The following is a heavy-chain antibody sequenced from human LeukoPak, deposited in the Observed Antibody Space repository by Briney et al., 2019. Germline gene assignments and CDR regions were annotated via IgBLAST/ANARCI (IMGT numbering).Heavy chain of an antibody. D-gene: IGHD2-15*01. CDR2: VSISGGNT. V-gene: IGHV3-23*01. Sequence: PGGSLRLSCAASGFTFTNYAMSWVRQAPGMGLEWVSSVSISGGNTYYADSVKGRFTVSRDNSKNTLFLQMNSLGAEDTAIYFCAKAVVPTTPTPDYWGQGTLVTVSS. J-gene: IGHJ4*02. CDR3: AKAVVPTTPTPDY. CDR1: GFTFTNYA.